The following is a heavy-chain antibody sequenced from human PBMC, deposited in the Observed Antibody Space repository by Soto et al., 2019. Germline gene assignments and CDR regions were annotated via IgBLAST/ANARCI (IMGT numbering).Heavy chain of an antibody. CDR2: ISWNSGNI. CDR1: GFTLDDYA. D-gene: IGHD6-19*01. J-gene: IGHJ4*02. CDR3: AKDRRGSGWFGLDY. V-gene: IGHV3-9*01. Sequence: EVQLVESGGGLVQPGRSLRLSCAASGFTLDDYAMHWVRQAPGKGLEWVSGISWNSGNIGYADSVKGRFTISRDNAKNSLYLQLNSLRAEDTALYYCAKDRRGSGWFGLDYWGQGTLVTVSS.